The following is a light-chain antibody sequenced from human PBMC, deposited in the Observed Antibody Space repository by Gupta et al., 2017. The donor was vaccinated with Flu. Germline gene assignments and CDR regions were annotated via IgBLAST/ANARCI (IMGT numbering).Light chain of an antibody. J-gene: IGLJ2*01. Sequence: SYVLTQPPSVSVAPGPTARITCGGNNSGIKSVHWYQQKPGQAPVLVVYDDSDRPSGIPERFSGSNSGNTATLTISRVEAGDEADYYCQVWDSSSDPHVVFGGGTKLTVL. CDR2: DDS. CDR3: QVWDSSSDPHVV. CDR1: NSGIKS. V-gene: IGLV3-21*02.